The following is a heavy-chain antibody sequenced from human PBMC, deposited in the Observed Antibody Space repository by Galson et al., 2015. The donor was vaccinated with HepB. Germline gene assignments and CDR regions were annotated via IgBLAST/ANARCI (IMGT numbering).Heavy chain of an antibody. CDR3: ASSIAAAGSPWGDAFDI. D-gene: IGHD6-13*01. V-gene: IGHV5-51*03. CDR1: GYSFTSYW. Sequence: QSGAEVKKPGESLKISCKGSGYSFTSYWIGWVRQMPGKGLEWMGIIYPGDSDTRYSPSFQGQVTISADKSISTAYLQWSSLKASDTAMYYCASSIAAAGSPWGDAFDIWGQGTMVTVSS. CDR2: IYPGDSDT. J-gene: IGHJ3*02.